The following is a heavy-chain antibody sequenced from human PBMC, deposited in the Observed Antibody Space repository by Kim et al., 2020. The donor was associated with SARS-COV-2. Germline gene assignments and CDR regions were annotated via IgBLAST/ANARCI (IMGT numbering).Heavy chain of an antibody. CDR1: GFTFSSYG. CDR2: IWYDGSNK. Sequence: GGSLRLSCAASGFTFSSYGMHWVRQAPGKGLEWVAVIWYDGSNKYYADSVKGRFTISRDNSKNTLYLQMNSLRAEDTAVYYCARARYYYDSSGYYYDYWGQGTLVTVSS. CDR3: ARARYYYDSSGYYYDY. J-gene: IGHJ4*02. V-gene: IGHV3-33*01. D-gene: IGHD3-22*01.